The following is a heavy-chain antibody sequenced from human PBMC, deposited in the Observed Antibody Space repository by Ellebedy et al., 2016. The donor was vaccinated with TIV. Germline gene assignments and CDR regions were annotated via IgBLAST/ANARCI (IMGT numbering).Heavy chain of an antibody. CDR3: ARARIVGSSSPYYNGMDV. D-gene: IGHD1-26*01. J-gene: IGHJ6*02. Sequence: AASVKVSCKASGYTFTSYYMHWVRQAPGQGLEWMGVIDPSGGSTDYAQKFQGRVTMTRDTSTSTVYMELSSLRSDDTAVYYCARARIVGSSSPYYNGMDVWGQGTTVTVSS. V-gene: IGHV1-46*01. CDR1: GYTFTSYY. CDR2: IDPSGGST.